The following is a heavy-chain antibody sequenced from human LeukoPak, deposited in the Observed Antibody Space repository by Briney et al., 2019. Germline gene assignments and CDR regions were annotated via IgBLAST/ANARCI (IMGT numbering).Heavy chain of an antibody. CDR2: IYPRDSDT. J-gene: IGHJ4*02. CDR1: GYTFIRYW. CDR3: ARRQYSGYDFDF. Sequence: LGESLKISCQTSGYTFIRYWIGWVRQMPGKGLEWMGIIYPRDSDTRYSPSFQGQVTVSADKSISTAYLQWNTLEASDTAMYYCARRQYSGYDFDFWGQGTLVTVSS. D-gene: IGHD5-12*01. V-gene: IGHV5-51*01.